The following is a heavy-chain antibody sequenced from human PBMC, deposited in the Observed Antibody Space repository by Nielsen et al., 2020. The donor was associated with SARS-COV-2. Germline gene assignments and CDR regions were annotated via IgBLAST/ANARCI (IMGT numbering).Heavy chain of an antibody. CDR3: AREFGAGAFGF. CDR2: ISGGGITI. CDR1: GFSVSSDY. V-gene: IGHV3-11*04. Sequence: GESLKISCAASGFSVSSDYMSWVRQSPGKGLEWVASISGGGITIFYADSVKGRFTISRDNAKNSLFLQMNSLRAEDTATYYCAREFGAGAFGFWGQGTLVTVSS. D-gene: IGHD3-16*01. J-gene: IGHJ4*02.